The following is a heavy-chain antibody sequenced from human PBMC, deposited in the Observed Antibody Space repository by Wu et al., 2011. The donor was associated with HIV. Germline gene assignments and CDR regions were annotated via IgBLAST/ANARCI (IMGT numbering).Heavy chain of an antibody. D-gene: IGHD2-2*01. V-gene: IGHV1-2*02. CDR3: ARDIDVVIVPVYDF. CDR2: INPNSGAT. J-gene: IGHJ4*02. Sequence: QVQLVQSGAEVKKPGASVKVSCKASGYTFTGYYMHWVRQAPGQGLEWMGWINPNSGATNYAQKFQDRVTMTRDTSISTGYMELRRLTSDDTAVYYCARDIDVVIVPVYDFWGQGTLVTVSS. CDR1: GYTFTGYY.